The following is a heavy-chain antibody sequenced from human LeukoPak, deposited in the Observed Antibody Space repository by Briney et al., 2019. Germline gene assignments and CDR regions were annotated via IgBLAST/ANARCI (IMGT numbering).Heavy chain of an antibody. J-gene: IGHJ4*02. CDR2: IYYSGST. D-gene: IGHD2-15*01. Sequence: SETLSLTCTVSGGSISSYYWSWIRQPPGKGLEWIGYIYYSGSTNYNPSLKSRVTISVDTSKNQFSLKLSSVTAADTAVYYCARGGSCYTNWGQGTLVTVSS. CDR3: ARGGSCYTN. CDR1: GGSISSYY. V-gene: IGHV4-59*01.